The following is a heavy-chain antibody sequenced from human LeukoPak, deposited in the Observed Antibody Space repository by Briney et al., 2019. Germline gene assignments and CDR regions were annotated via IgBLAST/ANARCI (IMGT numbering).Heavy chain of an antibody. Sequence: GGSLRLSCAASGFTFSSYSMSWVRQAPGKGLEWVSGISGSGGSTYYADSVKGRFTISRDNSKNTLYLQMNSLRAEDTAVYYCATMAGYSSSWSDYWGQGTLVTVSS. V-gene: IGHV3-23*01. CDR3: ATMAGYSSSWSDY. CDR1: GFTFSSYS. J-gene: IGHJ4*02. D-gene: IGHD6-13*01. CDR2: ISGSGGST.